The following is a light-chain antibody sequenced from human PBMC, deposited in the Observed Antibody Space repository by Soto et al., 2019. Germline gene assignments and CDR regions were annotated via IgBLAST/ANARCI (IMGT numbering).Light chain of an antibody. V-gene: IGKV1-5*01. Sequence: DIQMTQSPSTLSASVGDRVTITCRASQTISRWLAWYQQKPGEAPKVLIWDATTLHRGVPSRFSGSGFGTEFTLPISGMQPDDFATYYCQQYNGYSTWTFGQGTKVEIK. J-gene: IGKJ1*01. CDR3: QQYNGYSTWT. CDR2: DAT. CDR1: QTISRW.